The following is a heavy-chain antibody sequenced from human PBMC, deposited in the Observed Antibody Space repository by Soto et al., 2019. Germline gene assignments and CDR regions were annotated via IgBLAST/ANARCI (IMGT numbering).Heavy chain of an antibody. V-gene: IGHV3-23*01. CDR1: GFTFSSYA. J-gene: IGHJ4*02. Sequence: GGSLRLSCAASGFTFSSYAMSWVRQAPGKGLEWVSAISGSGGSTYYADSVKGRSTISRDNSKNTLYLQMNSLRAEDTAVYYCAKGGPGSGSYRAFDYWGQGTLVTVSS. CDR2: ISGSGGST. CDR3: AKGGPGSGSYRAFDY. D-gene: IGHD1-26*01.